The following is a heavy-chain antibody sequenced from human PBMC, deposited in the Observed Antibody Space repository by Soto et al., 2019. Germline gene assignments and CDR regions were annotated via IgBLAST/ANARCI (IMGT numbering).Heavy chain of an antibody. CDR1: GFTFSSYE. Sequence: GGSLRLSCAASGFTFSSYEMNWVRQAPGKGLEWVSYISSSGSTIYYADSVKGRFTISRDNAKNSLYLQMNSLRAEDTAVYYCAKDLRSSTYYYGMDVWGQGTTVTVSS. CDR3: AKDLRSSTYYYGMDV. D-gene: IGHD2-2*01. V-gene: IGHV3-48*03. CDR2: ISSSGSTI. J-gene: IGHJ6*02.